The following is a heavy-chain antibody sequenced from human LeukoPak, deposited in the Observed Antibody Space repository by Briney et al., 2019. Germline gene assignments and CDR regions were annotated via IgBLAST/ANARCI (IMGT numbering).Heavy chain of an antibody. Sequence: ASVKVSCKASGYTFSDYYINWVRQAPGQGLEWMGWINPNSGGTKYVQQFQGRVTMTRDTSISTAYMELSRLTVDDTALYYCARSERGLEWFDPWGQGTLVTVSS. CDR2: INPNSGGT. V-gene: IGHV1-2*02. D-gene: IGHD3-16*01. CDR1: GYTFSDYY. CDR3: ARSERGLEWFDP. J-gene: IGHJ5*02.